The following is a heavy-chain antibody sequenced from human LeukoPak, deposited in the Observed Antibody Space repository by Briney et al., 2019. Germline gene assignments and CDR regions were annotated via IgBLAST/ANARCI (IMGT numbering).Heavy chain of an antibody. CDR3: ARGVLRYFDWLLPFDY. Sequence: ASVKVSCKASGYTFTGYYMHWVRQAPGQGLAWMGWINPNSGGTNYAQKFQGRVTMTRDTSISTAYMELSRLRSDDTAVYYCARGVLRYFDWLLPFDYWGQGTLVTVSS. CDR2: INPNSGGT. J-gene: IGHJ4*02. D-gene: IGHD3-9*01. V-gene: IGHV1-2*02. CDR1: GYTFTGYY.